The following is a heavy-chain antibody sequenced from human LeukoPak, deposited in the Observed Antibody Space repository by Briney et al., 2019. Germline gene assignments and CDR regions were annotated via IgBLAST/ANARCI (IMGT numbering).Heavy chain of an antibody. D-gene: IGHD6-13*01. V-gene: IGHV3-74*01. CDR3: ASLRASAGDY. CDR2: ISTDGSIT. CDR1: GFTFSSYW. Sequence: GGSLRLSCATSGFTFSSYWMQWVRQAPGKGPVWVSRISTDGSITTYADSVKGRFTISRDNAKNTLYLQMNSLRAEDTALYYCASLRASAGDYWGQGTLVTVSS. J-gene: IGHJ4*02.